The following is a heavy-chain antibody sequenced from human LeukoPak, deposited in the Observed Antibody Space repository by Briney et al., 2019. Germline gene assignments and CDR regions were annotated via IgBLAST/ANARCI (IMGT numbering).Heavy chain of an antibody. J-gene: IGHJ4*02. CDR2: INPNSGGT. CDR3: ARDGREFGESPNLDY. CDR1: GYTFTSYD. D-gene: IGHD3-10*01. V-gene: IGHV1-2*02. Sequence: ASVKVSCKASGYTFTSYDINWVRQATGQGLEWMGWINPNSGGTNYAQKFQGRVTMTRDTSISTAYMELSRLRSDDTAVYYCARDGREFGESPNLDYWGQGTLVTVSS.